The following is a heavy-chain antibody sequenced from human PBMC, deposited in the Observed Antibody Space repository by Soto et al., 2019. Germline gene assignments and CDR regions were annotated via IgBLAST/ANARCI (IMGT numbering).Heavy chain of an antibody. D-gene: IGHD2-15*01. CDR3: AKVVVAATRHTDFDS. Sequence: KPSETLSLTCTVSGGSINSNNYYWAWIRQPPGKGLAWIASIYYDGSTYYNTSLKSRVIISRDTSKNQFSLRLTSMTAADTAVYYCAKVVVAATRHTDFDSWGQGTLVTVSS. V-gene: IGHV4-39*02. CDR2: IYYDGST. CDR1: GGSINSNNYY. J-gene: IGHJ4*02.